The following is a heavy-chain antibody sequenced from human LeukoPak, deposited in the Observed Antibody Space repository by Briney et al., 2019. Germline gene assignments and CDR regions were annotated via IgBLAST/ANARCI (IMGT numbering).Heavy chain of an antibody. V-gene: IGHV3-7*01. Sequence: PGGSLRLSCAASAFTLSAYWMNWVRYTPGKGLEWVASIKRDESGKAYVDSVKGRFTISRDNTRNSVYLQMNSLRAEDTGVYYCARVAGVSADDSQYRAFDLWGQGTVVTVSS. CDR2: IKRDESGK. CDR3: ARVAGVSADDSQYRAFDL. CDR1: AFTLSAYW. D-gene: IGHD3-16*01. J-gene: IGHJ3*01.